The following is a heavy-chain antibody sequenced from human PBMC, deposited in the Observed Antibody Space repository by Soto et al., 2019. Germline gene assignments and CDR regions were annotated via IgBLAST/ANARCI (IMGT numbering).Heavy chain of an antibody. Sequence: QVQLVQSGAEVKKPGASVKVSCKASGYTFTSYAMHWVRQAPGHRLEWMGWINAVNGNTKYSQKFQGRVTITRDTFASTAYMELSSLRSEDTAVYYCATRGRSLGYYYGMDVWDQGTTVTVAS. CDR2: INAVNGNT. D-gene: IGHD3-10*01. CDR1: GYTFTSYA. CDR3: ATRGRSLGYYYGMDV. V-gene: IGHV1-3*01. J-gene: IGHJ6*02.